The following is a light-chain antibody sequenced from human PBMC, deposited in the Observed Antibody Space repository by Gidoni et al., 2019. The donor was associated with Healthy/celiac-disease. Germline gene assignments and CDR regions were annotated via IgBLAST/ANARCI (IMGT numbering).Light chain of an antibody. Sequence: DIQLTQSPSFLSASVGDRVTITCWASQGISSYLAWYQQKPGKAPKLLIYAASTWQSGVPSRFSGSGSGTEFTLTISSLQPEDFATYYCQQLNSYPPFTFGPGTKVDIK. CDR2: AAS. J-gene: IGKJ3*01. CDR3: QQLNSYPPFT. CDR1: QGISSY. V-gene: IGKV1-9*01.